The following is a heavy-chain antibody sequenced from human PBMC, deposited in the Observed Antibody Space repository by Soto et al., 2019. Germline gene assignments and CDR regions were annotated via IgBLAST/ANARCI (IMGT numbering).Heavy chain of an antibody. CDR2: INNNATNT. V-gene: IGHV3-64D*06. Sequence: WGSLRLSCAASGFAFSDYTMHWVRQAPGGGLEFVSAINNNATNTYYADSVEGRFTISRDNSKRKMYLQMNSLIFEDTAVYFCVKENGPGCDWSSHFDHWVQGALAT. CDR1: GFAFSDYT. CDR3: VKENGPGCDWSSHFDH. D-gene: IGHD2-21*02. J-gene: IGHJ4*02.